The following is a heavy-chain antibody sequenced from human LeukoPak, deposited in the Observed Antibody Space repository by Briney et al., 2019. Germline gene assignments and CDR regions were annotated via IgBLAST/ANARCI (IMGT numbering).Heavy chain of an antibody. Sequence: ASVKVSCKASGYTFTSYDINWVRQATGQGLEWMGWMNPNSGNTGYAQKFQGRVTMTRNTSISTAYMELSSLRSEDTAVYYCARGSFLSGYSDEYYMDVWGKGTPVTGSS. CDR2: MNPNSGNT. CDR1: GYTFTSYD. D-gene: IGHD3-3*01. CDR3: ARGSFLSGYSDEYYMDV. J-gene: IGHJ6*03. V-gene: IGHV1-8*01.